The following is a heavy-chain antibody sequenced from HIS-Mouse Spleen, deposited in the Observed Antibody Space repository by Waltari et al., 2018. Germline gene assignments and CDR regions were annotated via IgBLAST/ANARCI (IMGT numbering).Heavy chain of an antibody. V-gene: IGHV4-39*01. Sequence: QLQLQESGPGLVKPSETLSLPCTVSGGSLSSSSYYWGWIRQPPGKGLEWIGSIYYSGSTYYNPSLKSRVTISVDTSKNQFSLKLSSVTAADTAVYYCARRRGWFDYWGQGTLVTVSS. CDR3: ARRRGWFDY. J-gene: IGHJ4*02. CDR1: GGSLSSSSYY. CDR2: IYYSGST. D-gene: IGHD6-19*01.